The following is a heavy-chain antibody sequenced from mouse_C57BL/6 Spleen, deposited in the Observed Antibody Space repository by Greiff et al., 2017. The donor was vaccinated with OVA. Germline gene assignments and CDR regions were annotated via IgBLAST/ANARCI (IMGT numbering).Heavy chain of an antibody. D-gene: IGHD1-1*01. V-gene: IGHV1-55*01. CDR1: GYTFTSYW. J-gene: IGHJ2*01. CDR2: IYPGSGST. CDR3: SRSVYYGSSYFFDY. Sequence: QVQLQQPGAELVKPGASVKMSCKASGYTFTSYWITWVKQRPGQGLEWIGDIYPGSGSTNYNEKLKSKATLTVDTSSITAFMQLISLTSEYSAVYYCSRSVYYGSSYFFDYWGQGPTLTVSS.